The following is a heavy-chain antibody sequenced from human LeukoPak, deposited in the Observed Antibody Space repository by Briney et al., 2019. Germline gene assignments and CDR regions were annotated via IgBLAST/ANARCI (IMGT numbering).Heavy chain of an antibody. J-gene: IGHJ4*02. D-gene: IGHD1-14*01. CDR1: GYTFTSYY. V-gene: IGHV1-46*01. CDR2: INTSGGSK. CDR3: ARESLEPEKYYFDY. Sequence: ASVKVSCKASGYTFTSYYMHWVRQAPGQGLEWMGVINTSGGSKIYAEKFQGRVTLTRDTSTSTVYVELSSLRSEDTAVYYCARESLEPEKYYFDYWGQGTLVTVSS.